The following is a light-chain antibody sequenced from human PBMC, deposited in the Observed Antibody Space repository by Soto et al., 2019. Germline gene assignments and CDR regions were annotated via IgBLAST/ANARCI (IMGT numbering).Light chain of an antibody. CDR2: DVS. CDR1: QTISSW. CDR3: QQYNTFST. V-gene: IGKV1-5*01. Sequence: IHMTESPSTLSASVLYRVTITFRASQTISSWLAWYQQKPGKAPKLLIYDVSSLESGVPSRFSGSGSGTEFTLTISSLQPDDFATYYCQQYNTFSTFGQGTKVDIK. J-gene: IGKJ1*01.